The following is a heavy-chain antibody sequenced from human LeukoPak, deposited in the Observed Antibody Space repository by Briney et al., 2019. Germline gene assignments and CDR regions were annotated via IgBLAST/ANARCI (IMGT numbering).Heavy chain of an antibody. Sequence: SQTLSLTCAVSGGSISSGDYSWNWIRQPPGKGLEWIGYSYHSGNTYYNPSLKSRITIPVDRSKNQFSLKLSSVTAADTAVYYCARGTYYYGSGRQYYFDYWGQGTLVTVSS. D-gene: IGHD3-10*01. J-gene: IGHJ4*02. CDR2: SYHSGNT. V-gene: IGHV4-30-2*01. CDR3: ARGTYYYGSGRQYYFDY. CDR1: GGSISSGDYS.